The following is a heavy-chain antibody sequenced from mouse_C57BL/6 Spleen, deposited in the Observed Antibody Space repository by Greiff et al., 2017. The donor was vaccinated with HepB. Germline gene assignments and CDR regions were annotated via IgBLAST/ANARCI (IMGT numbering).Heavy chain of an antibody. Sequence: VQLQQSGPELVKPGASVKLSCKASGYTFTSYDINWVKQRPGQGLEWIGWIYPRDGSTKYNEKFKGKATLTVDTSSSTAYMELHSLTSEDSAVYFCARGTGTYYWYFDVWGTGTTVTVSS. CDR1: GYTFTSYD. CDR3: ARGTGTYYWYFDV. J-gene: IGHJ1*03. V-gene: IGHV1-85*01. D-gene: IGHD4-1*01. CDR2: IYPRDGST.